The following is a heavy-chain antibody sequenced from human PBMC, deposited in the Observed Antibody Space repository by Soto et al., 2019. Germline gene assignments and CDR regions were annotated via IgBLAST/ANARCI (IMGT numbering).Heavy chain of an antibody. V-gene: IGHV1-24*01. J-gene: IGHJ6*02. Sequence: ASVKVSCKVSGYTLTELSMHWVRQAPGKGLEWMGGFDPEDGETIYAQRFQGRVTMTEDTSTDTAYMELSSLRSEDTAVYYCATTPPIAVAGTPNYYYYYGMDVWGQGTTVTVSS. CDR3: ATTPPIAVAGTPNYYYYYGMDV. CDR2: FDPEDGET. CDR1: GYTLTELS. D-gene: IGHD6-19*01.